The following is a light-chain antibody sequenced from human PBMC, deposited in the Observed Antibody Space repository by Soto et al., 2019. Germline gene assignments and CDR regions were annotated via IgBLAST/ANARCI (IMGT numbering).Light chain of an antibody. J-gene: IGLJ1*01. CDR2: DVS. CDR3: GSYTTSSNYV. CDR1: ISDVGGYNY. V-gene: IGLV2-14*01. Sequence: LTLAACASGSPGQSFTISCTRTISDVGGYNYVSWYQQHPGKAPKLMIYDVSHRPSGVSHRFSGSKSGNTASLTISGLQAEDEADYYRGSYTTSSNYVFGTGTKVTVL.